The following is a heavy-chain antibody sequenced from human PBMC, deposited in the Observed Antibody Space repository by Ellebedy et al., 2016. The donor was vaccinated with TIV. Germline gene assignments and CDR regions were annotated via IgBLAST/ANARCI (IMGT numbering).Heavy chain of an antibody. CDR2: ISNSGDTT. V-gene: IGHV3-23*01. CDR1: GFTFSTFA. CDR3: AKGGGWLYYFDY. Sequence: PGGSLRLSCAASGFTFSTFAMHWVRQAPGKGLEWVSAISNSGDTTYNADSVTARFTISRDNSKNTLYLQVNSLRAEDTAGQYCAKGGGWLYYFDYWGHGTLVTVSS. J-gene: IGHJ4*01. D-gene: IGHD6-19*01.